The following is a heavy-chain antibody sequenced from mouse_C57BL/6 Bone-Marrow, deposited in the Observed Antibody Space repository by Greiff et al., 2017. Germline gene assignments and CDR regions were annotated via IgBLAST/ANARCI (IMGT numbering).Heavy chain of an antibody. CDR1: GFTFSSYA. Sequence: EVQGVESGEGLVKPGGSLKLSCAASGFTFSSYAMSWVRQTPEKRLEWVAYISSGGDYIYYADTVKGRFTISRDNARNTLYLQMSSLKSEDTARYYCTRDARTTARRRFAYWGQGTLVTVSA. V-gene: IGHV5-9-1*02. CDR3: TRDARTTARRRFAY. J-gene: IGHJ3*01. CDR2: ISSGGDYI. D-gene: IGHD1-2*01.